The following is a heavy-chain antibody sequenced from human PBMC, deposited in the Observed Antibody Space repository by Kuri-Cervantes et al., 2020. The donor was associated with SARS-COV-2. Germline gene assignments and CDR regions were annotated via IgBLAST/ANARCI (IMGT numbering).Heavy chain of an antibody. J-gene: IGHJ4*02. Sequence: GSLRLSCTVSGGSISSYYWGWIRQPPGKGLEWIGSIYYSGSTYYNPSLKSRVTISVDTSKNQFSLKLSSVTAADTAVYYCATTNSGYDTSDWGQGTLVTVSS. CDR3: ATTNSGYDTSD. CDR1: GGSISSYY. V-gene: IGHV4-39*07. D-gene: IGHD3-9*01. CDR2: IYYSGST.